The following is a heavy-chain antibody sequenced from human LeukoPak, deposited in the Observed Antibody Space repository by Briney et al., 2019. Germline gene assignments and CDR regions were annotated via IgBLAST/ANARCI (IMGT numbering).Heavy chain of an antibody. CDR1: GGSITSSSYY. Sequence: PSETLSLTCTVSGGSITSSSYYWGWIRQPPGKGLEWIGSIFYSGSPYYNPSLKSRVTMSLDTSKNQFSLKLSSVTAADTAVYYCARDGSTGCCFDYWGQGTLVTVSS. V-gene: IGHV4-39*07. D-gene: IGHD6-19*01. CDR3: ARDGSTGCCFDY. J-gene: IGHJ4*02. CDR2: IFYSGSP.